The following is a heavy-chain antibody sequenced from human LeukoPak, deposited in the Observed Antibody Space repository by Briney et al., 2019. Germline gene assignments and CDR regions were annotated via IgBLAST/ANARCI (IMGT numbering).Heavy chain of an antibody. CDR1: GFTFSSYW. D-gene: IGHD3-22*01. CDR3: ARDPTHYDDGNAYYGDVFDV. Sequence: GGSLRLSCAASGFTFSSYWMSWVRQAPGKGLEWVANIKQDGSEKYYVDSVKGRFTISRDNAKNSLYLQMNNLRAEDTAVYYCARDPTHYDDGNAYYGDVFDVWGQGTMVTVSS. J-gene: IGHJ3*01. V-gene: IGHV3-7*03. CDR2: IKQDGSEK.